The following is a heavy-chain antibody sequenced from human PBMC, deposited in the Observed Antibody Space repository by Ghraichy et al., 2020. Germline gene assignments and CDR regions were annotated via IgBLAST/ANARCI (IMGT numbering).Heavy chain of an antibody. CDR2: ISSSSSTI. J-gene: IGHJ4*02. CDR1: GFTFSSYS. D-gene: IGHD5-24*01. Sequence: GGSLRLSCAASGFTFSSYSMNWVRQAPGKGLEWVSYISSSSSTIYYADSVKGRFTISRDNAKNSLYLQMNSLRDEDTAVYYCARVGEEMATIDTSFDYWGQGTLVTVSS. CDR3: ARVGEEMATIDTSFDY. V-gene: IGHV3-48*02.